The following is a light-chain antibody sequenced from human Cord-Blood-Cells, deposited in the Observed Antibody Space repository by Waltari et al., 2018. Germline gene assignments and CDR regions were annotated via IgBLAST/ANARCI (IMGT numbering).Light chain of an antibody. CDR2: GNS. V-gene: IGLV1-40*01. Sequence: QSVLTQPPSVSGAPGQRVTISCTGSSSNIGAGYDVHWYQQLPGTAPKLLIYGNSNRPPGFPDRFPGSKSGTSASLAITGLQAEDEADYYCQSYDSSLSGSVFGGGTKLTVL. CDR1: SSNIGAGYD. CDR3: QSYDSSLSGSV. J-gene: IGLJ3*02.